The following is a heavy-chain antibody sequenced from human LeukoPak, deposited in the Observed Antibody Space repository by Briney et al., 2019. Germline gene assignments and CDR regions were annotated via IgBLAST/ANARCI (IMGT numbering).Heavy chain of an antibody. CDR1: GYTFTGYY. Sequence: ASVKVSCRASGYTFTGYYMHWVRQAPGQGLEWMGWINPNSGGTNYAQKFQGRVTMTRDTSISTAYMELSRLRSDDTAVYYCARTTTGTTSGGDYWGQGTLVTVSS. CDR3: ARTTTGTTSGGDY. V-gene: IGHV1-2*02. D-gene: IGHD1-1*01. J-gene: IGHJ4*02. CDR2: INPNSGGT.